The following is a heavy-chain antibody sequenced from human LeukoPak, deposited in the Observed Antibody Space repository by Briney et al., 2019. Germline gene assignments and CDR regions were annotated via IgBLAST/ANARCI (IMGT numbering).Heavy chain of an antibody. CDR1: GFTFSSYE. CDR2: ISSSGSTI. J-gene: IGHJ6*03. V-gene: IGHV3-48*03. Sequence: PGGSLRLSCAASGFTFSSYEMNWVRQAPGKGLEWVSYISSSGSTIYYADSVKGRFTISRDNAKNSLYLQMNSLRAEDTAVYYCAREQLGYYYMDVWGKGTTVTISS. CDR3: AREQLGYYYMDV. D-gene: IGHD6-13*01.